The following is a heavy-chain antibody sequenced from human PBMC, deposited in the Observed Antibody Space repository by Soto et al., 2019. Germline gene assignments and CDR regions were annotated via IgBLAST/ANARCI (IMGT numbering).Heavy chain of an antibody. D-gene: IGHD3-3*01. CDR3: ARDFGHGYYLDY. J-gene: IGHJ4*02. CDR1: GFSFSNYN. V-gene: IGHV3-48*02. Sequence: GALRLSCVASGFSFSNYNMNWVRQAPGKGLEWVSYITDSSDTVHYADSVRGRFTISRDNAESSLYLQMNSLRDEDTAVYFCARDFGHGYYLDYWGRGTLVTVSS. CDR2: ITDSSDTV.